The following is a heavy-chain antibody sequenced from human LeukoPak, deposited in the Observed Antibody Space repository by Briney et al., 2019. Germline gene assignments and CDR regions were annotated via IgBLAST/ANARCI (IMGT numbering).Heavy chain of an antibody. J-gene: IGHJ4*02. D-gene: IGHD5-24*01. V-gene: IGHV4-59*08. CDR3: ARSRDGYNYYFDY. Sequence: SETLSLTCTVSGGSISSYYWSWIRQPPGKGLEGIGYIYYSGSTNYNPSLKSRVTIPVDTSKNQFSLKLSSVTAADTTVYYCARSRDGYNYYFDYWGQGTLVTVSS. CDR2: IYYSGST. CDR1: GGSISSYY.